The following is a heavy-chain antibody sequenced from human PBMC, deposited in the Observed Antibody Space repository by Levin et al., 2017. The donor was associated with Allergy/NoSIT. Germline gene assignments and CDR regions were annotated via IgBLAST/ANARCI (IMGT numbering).Heavy chain of an antibody. D-gene: IGHD5-24*01. CDR2: ISWNSGSV. CDR3: AKIKWQRHGSIAAIPLDY. Sequence: SGGSLRLSCAASGFNFNDYAMHWVRQVPGKGLEWVSGISWNSGSVYYADSVKGRFTISRDNAKNSLYLQMNSLRAEDTAFYYCAKIKWQRHGSIAAIPLDYWGQGTLVTVSS. CDR1: GFNFNDYA. V-gene: IGHV3-9*01. J-gene: IGHJ4*02.